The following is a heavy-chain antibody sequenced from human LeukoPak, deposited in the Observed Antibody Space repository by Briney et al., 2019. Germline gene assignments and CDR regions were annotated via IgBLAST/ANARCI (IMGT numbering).Heavy chain of an antibody. CDR3: ATVGASHYGDWYFAY. V-gene: IGHV4-38-2*01. CDR2: VDPSGST. Sequence: ETLSLTCAVSGYSISSDYYWGWIRQPPGKGLEWIGNVDPSGSTYYNPPLKSRATISLDTSKKQFSLKLTSVTAADTAVYYCATVGASHYGDWYFAYWGQGTLVAVSS. CDR1: GYSISSDYY. D-gene: IGHD4-17*01. J-gene: IGHJ4*02.